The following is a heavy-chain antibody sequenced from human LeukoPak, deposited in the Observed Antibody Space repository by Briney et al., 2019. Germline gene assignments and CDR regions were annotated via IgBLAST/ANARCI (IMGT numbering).Heavy chain of an antibody. CDR2: INPNSGGT. J-gene: IGHJ4*02. Sequence: ASVKVSCKASGYTFTGYYMHRVRQAPGQGLEWMGRINPNSGGTNYAQKFQGRVTMTRDTSISTAYMELSRLRSDDTAVYYCASTATSGWYSYFDYWGQGTLVTLSS. CDR1: GYTFTGYY. CDR3: ASTATSGWYSYFDY. D-gene: IGHD6-19*01. V-gene: IGHV1-2*06.